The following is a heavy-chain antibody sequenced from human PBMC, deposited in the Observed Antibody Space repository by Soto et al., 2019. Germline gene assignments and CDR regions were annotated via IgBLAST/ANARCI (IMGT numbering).Heavy chain of an antibody. CDR3: PRRTNYGDYSFDY. J-gene: IGHJ4*02. Sequence: QLQLQESGPGLVKPSDTLSLTCTVSGGSISTDSHYWGWIRQPPGKGLEWIGSVYYAGSTYKNPSLHSRSTLAVYTSKNHFSLKLNSVTAADPAVYYCPRRTNYGDYSFDYWGQGTLVTVSS. V-gene: IGHV4-39*02. CDR2: VYYAGST. CDR1: GGSISTDSHY. D-gene: IGHD4-17*01.